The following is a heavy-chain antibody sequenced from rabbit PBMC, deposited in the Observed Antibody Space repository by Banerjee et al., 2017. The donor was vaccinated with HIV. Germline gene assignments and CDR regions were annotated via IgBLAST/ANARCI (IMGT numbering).Heavy chain of an antibody. CDR1: GFSFSSNEY. CDR2: IAGDSSAFT. Sequence: QSLEESGGDLVKPGASLTLTCIASGFSFSSNEYMCWVRQAPGKGLEWISCIAGDSSAFTYSATWAKGRFTISKTSSTTVTLQMTSLTAADTATYFCARDTGSSFSSYGMDLWGPGTLVTVS. J-gene: IGHJ6*01. D-gene: IGHD8-1*01. V-gene: IGHV1S40*01. CDR3: ARDTGSSFSSYGMDL.